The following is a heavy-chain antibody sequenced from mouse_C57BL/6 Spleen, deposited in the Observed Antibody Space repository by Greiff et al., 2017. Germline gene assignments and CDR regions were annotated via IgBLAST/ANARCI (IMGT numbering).Heavy chain of an antibody. CDR3: ARRGGYYWYFDV. CDR2: INPNNGGT. CDR1: GYTFTDYY. J-gene: IGHJ1*03. V-gene: IGHV1-26*01. Sequence: VQLQQSGPELVKPGASVKISCKASGYTFTDYYMNWVKQSPGKSLEWIGDINPNNGGTSYNQKFKGKATLTVDKSSSTAYMELRSLTSEDSAVYDCARRGGYYWYFDVWGTGTTVTVTS. D-gene: IGHD1-1*02.